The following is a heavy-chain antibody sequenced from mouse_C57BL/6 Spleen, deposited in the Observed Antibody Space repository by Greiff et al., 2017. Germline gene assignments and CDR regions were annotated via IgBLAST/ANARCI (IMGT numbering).Heavy chain of an antibody. Sequence: EVKLMESGPELVKPGASVKISCKASGYSFTGYYMNWVKQSPEKSLEWIGEINPSTGGTTSNQKFKAKATLTVDKSSSTASMHLKSLTSDESAVYYCARTMITMKYFDDWGQGTTLTVSS. CDR1: GYSFTGYY. D-gene: IGHD2-4*01. V-gene: IGHV1-42*01. CDR2: INPSTGGT. CDR3: ARTMITMKYFDD. J-gene: IGHJ2*01.